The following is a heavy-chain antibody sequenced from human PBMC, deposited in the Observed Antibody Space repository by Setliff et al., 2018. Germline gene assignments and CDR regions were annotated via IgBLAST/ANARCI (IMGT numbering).Heavy chain of an antibody. Sequence: SVKVSCKTSGYTFISYGISWMRQAPGQGLEWMGWISGYNGNTDYAQSLQGRVTMTMDTSTSTAYMELRSLKSDDTAVYYCARVPRLEWLLPTFDSWGQGTLVTVSS. J-gene: IGHJ4*02. V-gene: IGHV1-18*04. D-gene: IGHD3-3*01. CDR3: ARVPRLEWLLPTFDS. CDR2: ISGYNGNT. CDR1: GYTFISYG.